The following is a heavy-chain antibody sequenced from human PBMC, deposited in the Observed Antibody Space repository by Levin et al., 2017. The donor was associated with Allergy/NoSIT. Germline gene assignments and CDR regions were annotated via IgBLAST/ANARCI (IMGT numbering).Heavy chain of an antibody. D-gene: IGHD2-15*01. CDR2: ISYDGSNK. Sequence: PAGGSLRLSCAASGFTFSSYGMHWVRQAPGKGLEWVAVISYDGSNKYYADSVKGRFTISRDNSKNTLYLQMNSLRAEDTAVYYCANGYCSGGSCYFKGSTPQFDYWGQGTLVTVSS. CDR1: GFTFSSYG. V-gene: IGHV3-30*18. J-gene: IGHJ4*02. CDR3: ANGYCSGGSCYFKGSTPQFDY.